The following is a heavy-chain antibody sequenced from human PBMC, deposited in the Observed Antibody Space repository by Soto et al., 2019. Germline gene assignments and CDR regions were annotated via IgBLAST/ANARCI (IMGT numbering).Heavy chain of an antibody. CDR3: ARLGGYCSGTSCYGYYGMDV. CDR2: FYYSGST. Sequence: QLQLQESGPGLVKPSETLSLTCTVSGGSISSGPYSWGWIRQPPGKGLEWIGTFYYSGSTYYNPSLESRVTIPVXTXQNQFSLKVSSVTAADTAMYYCARLGGYCSGTSCYGYYGMDVWGQGTTVTVSS. J-gene: IGHJ6*02. CDR1: GGSISSGPYS. V-gene: IGHV4-39*01. D-gene: IGHD2-2*01.